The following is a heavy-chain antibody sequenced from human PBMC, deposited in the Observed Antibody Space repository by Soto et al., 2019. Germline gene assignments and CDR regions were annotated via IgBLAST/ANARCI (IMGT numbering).Heavy chain of an antibody. CDR2: INHSGST. CDR1: GGSFSGYY. CDR3: ARGYHSSGWYGY. Sequence: SETLSLTCAVYGGSFSGYYWSWIRQPPGKGLEWIGEINHSGSTNYNPSLKSRVTISVDTSKNQFSLKLSSVTAADTAVYYCARGYHSSGWYGYWGQGTLVTVSS. V-gene: IGHV4-34*01. D-gene: IGHD6-19*01. J-gene: IGHJ4*02.